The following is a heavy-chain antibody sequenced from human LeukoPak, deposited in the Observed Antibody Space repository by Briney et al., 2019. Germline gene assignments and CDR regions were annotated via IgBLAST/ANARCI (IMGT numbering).Heavy chain of an antibody. CDR2: ISSSSVYI. CDR3: ARDAFDP. Sequence: GGSLRLSCAASGFTFSSYSMNWVRQAPRKGLEWVASISSSSVYIYYADSVKGRFTISRDNAKNALYLQMSSLRAEDTAVYYCARDAFDPWGQGTLVTVSS. CDR1: GFTFSSYS. J-gene: IGHJ5*02. V-gene: IGHV3-21*01.